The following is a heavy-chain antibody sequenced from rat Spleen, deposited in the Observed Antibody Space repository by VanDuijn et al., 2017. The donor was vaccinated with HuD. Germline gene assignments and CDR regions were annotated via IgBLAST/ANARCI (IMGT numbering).Heavy chain of an antibody. CDR3: ARRHYGYTDYFDY. CDR1: GLSFSNYD. CDR2: INYDGSTV. D-gene: IGHD1-11*01. J-gene: IGHJ2*01. V-gene: IGHV5-7*01. Sequence: EVQLVESGGGLVQPGRSLKLSCTASGLSFSNYDMAWVRQAPKKGLEWVATINYDGSTVHYRDSVKGRFTISRDNTKSTLYLQMDSLRSEDTATYSCARRHYGYTDYFDYWGQGVMVTVSS.